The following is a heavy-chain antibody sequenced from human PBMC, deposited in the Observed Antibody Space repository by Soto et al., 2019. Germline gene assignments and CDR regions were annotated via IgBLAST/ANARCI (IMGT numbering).Heavy chain of an antibody. CDR2: ISWNSGSI. J-gene: IGHJ6*02. CDR1: GGTFDDYA. CDR3: AKGGFWSGYYTYYYYGMDV. D-gene: IGHD3-3*01. V-gene: IGHV3-9*01. Sequence: TGGSLRLSCAASGGTFDDYAVRWVRQAPGKGLEWVSGISWNSGSIGYADSVKGRFTISRDNAKNSLYLQMNSLRAEDTALYYCAKGGFWSGYYTYYYYGMDVWGQGTTVTVSS.